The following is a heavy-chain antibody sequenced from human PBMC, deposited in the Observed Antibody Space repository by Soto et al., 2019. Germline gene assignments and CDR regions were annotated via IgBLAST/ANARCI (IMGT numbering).Heavy chain of an antibody. D-gene: IGHD6-13*01. J-gene: IGHJ6*02. V-gene: IGHV3-23*01. Sequence: GGSLRLSCAASGFTFSSYAMSWVRQAPGKGLEWVSAISGSGGGTYYADSVKGRFTISRDNSKNTLYLQMNSLRAEDTAVYYCVRSGYSSSWYEGNYYYGMDVWGQGTTVTVSS. CDR3: VRSGYSSSWYEGNYYYGMDV. CDR1: GFTFSSYA. CDR2: ISGSGGGT.